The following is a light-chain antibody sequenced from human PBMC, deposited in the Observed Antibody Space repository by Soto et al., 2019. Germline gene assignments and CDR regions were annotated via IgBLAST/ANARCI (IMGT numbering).Light chain of an antibody. Sequence: EIVLTQFPGALSLSPGERVTLSCRASQTVSNTYLAWYQQKSGQAPKFLIYGASNRATGIPDRFSGSGSGTYFTLTISRLEPEDFAVYYCQQYGAFPPTFGGGTKVEIK. V-gene: IGKV3-20*01. CDR3: QQYGAFPPT. CDR1: QTVSNTY. J-gene: IGKJ4*01. CDR2: GAS.